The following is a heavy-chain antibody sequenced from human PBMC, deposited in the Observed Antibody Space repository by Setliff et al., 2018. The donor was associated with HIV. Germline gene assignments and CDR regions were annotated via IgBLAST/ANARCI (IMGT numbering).Heavy chain of an antibody. D-gene: IGHD5-12*01. CDR1: GGSISSSSYY. J-gene: IGHJ6*03. V-gene: IGHV4-39*07. Sequence: PSETLSLTCTVSGGSISSSSYYWGWIRQPPGKGLEWIGSIFYTGSTYYNPSLKSRVTISVDTSKNQVSLKLSSVTAADTAVYYCARGRKRDGYNFYYYYMDVWDKGTTVTVSS. CDR3: ARGRKRDGYNFYYYYMDV. CDR2: IFYTGST.